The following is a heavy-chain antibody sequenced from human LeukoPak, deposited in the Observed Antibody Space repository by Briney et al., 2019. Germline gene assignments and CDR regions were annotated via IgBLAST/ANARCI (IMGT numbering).Heavy chain of an antibody. CDR1: GFTFSSYG. V-gene: IGHV3-30*03. D-gene: IGHD3-10*01. CDR3: ARTKIGGFDY. Sequence: PGGSLRLSCAASGFTFSSYGMHWVRRAPGKGLEWVAVISYDGSNKYYADSVKGRFTISRDNSKNTLYLQMNSLRAEDTAVYYCARTKIGGFDYWGQGALVTVSS. J-gene: IGHJ4*02. CDR2: ISYDGSNK.